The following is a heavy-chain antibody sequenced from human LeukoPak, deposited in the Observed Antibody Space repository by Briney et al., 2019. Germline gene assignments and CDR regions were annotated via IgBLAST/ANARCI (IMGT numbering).Heavy chain of an antibody. CDR2: INPNSGGT. V-gene: IGHV1-2*02. Sequence: ASVKVSCKASGYTFTGYYMHWVRQAPGQGLEWMGWINPNSGGTNYAQKFQGRVTMTRDTSISTAYMELSRLRSDDTAVYYCARAYATIFGVVSNWLDPWGQGTLVTVSS. CDR3: ARAYATIFGVVSNWLDP. CDR1: GYTFTGYY. J-gene: IGHJ5*02. D-gene: IGHD3-3*01.